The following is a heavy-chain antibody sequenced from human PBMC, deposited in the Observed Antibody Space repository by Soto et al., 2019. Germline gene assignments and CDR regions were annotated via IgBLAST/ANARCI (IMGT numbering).Heavy chain of an antibody. V-gene: IGHV6-1*01. Sequence: SQPLSLTCVLSGDSVSSNSAAWNWIRQSPSRGLEWLGRTYYRSKWYNDYAVSVKSRITINPDTSKNQFSLQLNSVTPEDTAVYYCARELLGRYSYGFDYWGQGTLVTVSS. CDR3: ARELLGRYSYGFDY. D-gene: IGHD5-18*01. J-gene: IGHJ4*02. CDR2: TYYRSKWYN. CDR1: GDSVSSNSAA.